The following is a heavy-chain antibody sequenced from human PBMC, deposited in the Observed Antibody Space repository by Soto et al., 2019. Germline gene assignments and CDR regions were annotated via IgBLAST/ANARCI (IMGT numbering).Heavy chain of an antibody. Sequence: QITLKESGPTLVKPTQTLTLTCTFSGFSLSTSGVGVGWIRQPPGKALEWLALIYWDDDKRYSPSLKSRLTITKDTSKNQVVLTMTNMDPVDTATYYCAHSPSDILTGYYNRGRYFDYWGQGTLVTVSS. J-gene: IGHJ4*02. CDR2: IYWDDDK. CDR3: AHSPSDILTGYYNRGRYFDY. V-gene: IGHV2-5*02. CDR1: GFSLSTSGVG. D-gene: IGHD3-9*01.